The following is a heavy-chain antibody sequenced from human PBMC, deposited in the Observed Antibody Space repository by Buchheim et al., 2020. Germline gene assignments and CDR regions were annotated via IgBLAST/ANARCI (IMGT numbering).Heavy chain of an antibody. D-gene: IGHD5-18*01. V-gene: IGHV3-30*02. Sequence: QVQLVESGGGVVQPGRSLRLSCAASGFTFSSYGMHWVRQAPGKGLEWVAFIRYDGSNKYYADSVKGRFTISRDNSKNTLSLQMNSLRAEDTAVYYCAKEGYSYGSYGGATYWGQGTL. J-gene: IGHJ4*02. CDR1: GFTFSSYG. CDR3: AKEGYSYGSYGGATY. CDR2: IRYDGSNK.